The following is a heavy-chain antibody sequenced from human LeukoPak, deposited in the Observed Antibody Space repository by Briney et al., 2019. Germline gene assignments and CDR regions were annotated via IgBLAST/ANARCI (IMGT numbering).Heavy chain of an antibody. CDR1: GLTFSNYD. CDR3: ARDTVPLGAPGENGDFFDC. V-gene: IGHV3-23*01. D-gene: IGHD3-16*01. J-gene: IGHJ4*02. Sequence: GVSLRLACAACGLTFSNYDMSWVRKAPGKGLEWLSAIGVNTYYRDCGKGRFTISRDNGKNTQYLQMNRLSAEDTALYNCARDTVPLGAPGENGDFFDCWGQGTLVTVSS. CDR2: IGVNT.